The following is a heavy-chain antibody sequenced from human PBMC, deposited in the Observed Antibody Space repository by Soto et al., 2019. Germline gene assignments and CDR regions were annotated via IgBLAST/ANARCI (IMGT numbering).Heavy chain of an antibody. D-gene: IGHD3-16*01. V-gene: IGHV1-69*05. CDR2: IIPIFGTA. Sequence: SVKVSCKASGGTFSSYAISWVRQAPGQGLEWMGGIIPIFGTANYAQKFQGRVTMTTDTSTSTAYMELRSLRSDDTPVYYCARDLGGFMDVWGQGTTVTVSS. CDR1: GGTFSSYA. CDR3: ARDLGGFMDV. J-gene: IGHJ6*02.